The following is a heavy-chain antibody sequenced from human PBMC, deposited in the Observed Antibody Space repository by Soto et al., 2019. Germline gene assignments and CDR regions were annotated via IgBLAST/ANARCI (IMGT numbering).Heavy chain of an antibody. V-gene: IGHV4-39*01. D-gene: IGHD3-10*01. CDR1: GCSISRSSYY. Sequence: SGTLALTSTVYGCSISRSSYYWCWILPPPGKGLEWIGSIYYSGSTYYNPSLKSRVTISVDTSKNQFSLKLSSVTAADTAVYYCARHVGPGKNYYYPNPSYYFGMDVWAPRTRVT. CDR2: IYYSGST. CDR3: ARHVGPGKNYYYPNPSYYFGMDV. J-gene: IGHJ6*02.